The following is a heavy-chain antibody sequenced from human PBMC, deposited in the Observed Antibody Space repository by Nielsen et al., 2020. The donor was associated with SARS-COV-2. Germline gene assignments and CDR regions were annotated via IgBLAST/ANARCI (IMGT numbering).Heavy chain of an antibody. CDR3: ARGAYGSGSSSTTDVFDI. J-gene: IGHJ3*02. CDR2: IYDTGYT. V-gene: IGHV3-53*01. CDR1: GFTVSSNY. D-gene: IGHD3-10*01. Sequence: GESLKISCAVSGFTVSSNYMSWVRQAPGKGLEWVSHIYDTGYTYYADSVKGRFTISRDISKNTVYLQMNSLRAEDTAVYYCARGAYGSGSSSTTDVFDIWGQGTMVTVSS.